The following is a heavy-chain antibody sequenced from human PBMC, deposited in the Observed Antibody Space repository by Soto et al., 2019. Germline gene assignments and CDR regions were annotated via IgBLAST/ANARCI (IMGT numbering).Heavy chain of an antibody. CDR1: GGTFSSYA. Sequence: SVKVSCKASGGTFSSYAISCVRHAPGQGLEWMGGIIPIFGTANYAQKFQGRVTITADESTSTAYMELSSLRSEDTAVYYCARGRYDSSGYIPPDHDYWGQGTLVTVSS. V-gene: IGHV1-69*13. CDR3: ARGRYDSSGYIPPDHDY. CDR2: IIPIFGTA. D-gene: IGHD3-22*01. J-gene: IGHJ4*02.